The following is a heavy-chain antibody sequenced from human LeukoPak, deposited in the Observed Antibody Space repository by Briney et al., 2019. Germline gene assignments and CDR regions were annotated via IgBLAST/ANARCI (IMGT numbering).Heavy chain of an antibody. V-gene: IGHV3-48*03. Sequence: GGSLRLSCAASGFTFSSYEMNWVRQAPGKGLEWVSYISSSGSTIYYADSVKGRFTISRDNAKNSLYLQMNSLRAEDTAVYYCARAGRAGYYYGSGTFSWFDPWGQGTLVTVSS. CDR1: GFTFSSYE. D-gene: IGHD3-10*01. CDR3: ARAGRAGYYYGSGTFSWFDP. CDR2: ISSSGSTI. J-gene: IGHJ5*02.